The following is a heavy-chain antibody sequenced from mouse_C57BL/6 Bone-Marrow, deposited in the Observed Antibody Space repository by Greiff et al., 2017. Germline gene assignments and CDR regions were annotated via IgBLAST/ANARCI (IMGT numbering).Heavy chain of an antibody. Sequence: QVQLKQLGAELVRPGASVKRSGKASGYTFTSYNRHGVKQTPKQGREWIGAIYPGKGDMSYNQKFKGKATLTVDKSSSTAYMQLSSLTSEDSAVYFCARRGNLDGGIAYWGQGTLVTVSA. V-gene: IGHV1-12*01. CDR3: ARRGNLDGGIAY. CDR2: IYPGKGDM. CDR1: GYTFTSYN. D-gene: IGHD4-1*01. J-gene: IGHJ3*01.